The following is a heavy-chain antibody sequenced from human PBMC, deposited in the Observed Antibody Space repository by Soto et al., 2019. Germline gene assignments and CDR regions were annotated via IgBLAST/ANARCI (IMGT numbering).Heavy chain of an antibody. J-gene: IGHJ4*02. D-gene: IGHD3-3*01. Sequence: QLQLQESGSGLVKPSQTLSLTCAVSGGSISSGGYSWSWIRQPPGKGLEWIGYIYHSGSTYYNPSLNSRVTISVDRSMNQFSLNLSAVTAADTAVYYCAAGAIFGVVPLDYWGQGTLVTVSS. CDR3: AAGAIFGVVPLDY. CDR1: GGSISSGGYS. V-gene: IGHV4-30-2*01. CDR2: IYHSGST.